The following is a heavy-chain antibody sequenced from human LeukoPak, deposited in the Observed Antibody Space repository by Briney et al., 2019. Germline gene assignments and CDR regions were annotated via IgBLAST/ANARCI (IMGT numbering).Heavy chain of an antibody. CDR3: ARVSDGPYYFDY. CDR2: INPNSGGT. CDR1: GYTFTGYY. Sequence: ASVKVSCKASGYTFTGYYMHWVRQAPGQGLEWMGWINPNSGGTNYAQKFQGRDTMTRDTSISTAYMELSRLRSDDTAVYYCARVSDGPYYFDYWGQGTLVTVSS. V-gene: IGHV1-2*02. J-gene: IGHJ4*02.